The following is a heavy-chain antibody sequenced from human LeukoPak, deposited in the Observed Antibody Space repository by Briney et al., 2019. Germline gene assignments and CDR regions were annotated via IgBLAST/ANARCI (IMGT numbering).Heavy chain of an antibody. CDR2: ISGSGSST. V-gene: IGHV3-23*01. CDR1: GFTFSSYA. D-gene: IGHD6-13*01. CDR3: AFWAGTADGFNGPFDY. Sequence: GGSLRLSCAASGFTFSSYAMSWVRQAPGKGLEWVSAISGSGSSTYYAASVKGRFTISRDNSKNTLYLQMNSLRAEDSALYYCAFWAGTADGFNGPFDYWGQGTLVTVSS. J-gene: IGHJ4*02.